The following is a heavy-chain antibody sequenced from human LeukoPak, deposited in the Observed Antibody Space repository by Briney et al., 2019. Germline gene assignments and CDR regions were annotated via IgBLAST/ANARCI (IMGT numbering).Heavy chain of an antibody. V-gene: IGHV3-30*18. D-gene: IGHD3-10*01. J-gene: IGHJ4*02. CDR3: AKGTMVRGDH. CDR1: GFTFSSYA. CDR2: ISYDAFDK. Sequence: GGSLRLSCASSGFTFSSYAMSWVRQAPGKGLEWVAVISYDAFDKYYADSVKGRFTIARDNSKNTLYLQMNSLRAEDTAVYYCAKGTMVRGDHWGQGTLVTVSS.